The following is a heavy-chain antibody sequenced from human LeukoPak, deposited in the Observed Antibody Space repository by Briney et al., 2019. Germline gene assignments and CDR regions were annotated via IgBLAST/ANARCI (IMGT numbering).Heavy chain of an antibody. J-gene: IGHJ4*02. Sequence: SETLSLTCSVSGASINSFYWSWIRQPPGKGLEWIGYISYIGGTNYNPSLKSRVTISIDTSESQFSLKLSSVTAADTAVYYCARGGDWGRTYYFGYWGQGTLVTVSS. D-gene: IGHD7-27*01. V-gene: IGHV4-59*01. CDR2: ISYIGGT. CDR3: ARGGDWGRTYYFGY. CDR1: GASINSFY.